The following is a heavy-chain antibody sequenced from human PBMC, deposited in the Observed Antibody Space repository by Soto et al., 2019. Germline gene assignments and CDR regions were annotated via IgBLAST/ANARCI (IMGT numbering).Heavy chain of an antibody. D-gene: IGHD4-4*01. J-gene: IGHJ2*01. Sequence: QVQLVQSGAEVKEPGASVRVSCEASGYTFTNYDINWVRQAPGQRLEWMGWMNTNRDNTGYAQKFQGRVTMTTDTSISTAYLELSSLTFEDTAVYYCARRTVAYWYFDVWGRGTLVTVSS. CDR3: ARRTVAYWYFDV. CDR1: GYTFTNYD. V-gene: IGHV1-8*01. CDR2: MNTNRDNT.